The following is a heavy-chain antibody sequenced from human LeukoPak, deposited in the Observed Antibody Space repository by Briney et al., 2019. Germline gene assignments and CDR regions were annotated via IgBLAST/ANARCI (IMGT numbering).Heavy chain of an antibody. CDR3: ARTDYGDYSYYFDY. Sequence: ASAKVSCKASGGTFSSYAISWVRQAPGQGLEWMGWISAHNGNTNYAQNVQGRVTMTTDTSTSTAYMELRSLRSDDTAVYSCARTDYGDYSYYFDYWGQGTLVTVSS. CDR1: GGTFSSYA. V-gene: IGHV1-18*01. J-gene: IGHJ4*02. D-gene: IGHD4-17*01. CDR2: ISAHNGNT.